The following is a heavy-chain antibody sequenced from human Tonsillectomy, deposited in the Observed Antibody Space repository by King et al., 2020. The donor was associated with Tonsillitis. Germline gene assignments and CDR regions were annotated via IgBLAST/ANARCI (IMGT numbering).Heavy chain of an antibody. CDR1: GFTFSSYG. CDR2: IWYDGSHK. D-gene: IGHD1-26*01. V-gene: IGHV3-33*01. CDR3: ARGASTWYFDL. Sequence: VQLVESGGGVVQPGRSLRLSCAASGFTFSSYGMHWVRQAPGKGLEWVSVIWYDGSHKYYADSVKGRFTISRDKSKNTLYLQMNSQRAEDTAVYYCARGASTWYFDLWGRGTLVTVSS. J-gene: IGHJ2*01.